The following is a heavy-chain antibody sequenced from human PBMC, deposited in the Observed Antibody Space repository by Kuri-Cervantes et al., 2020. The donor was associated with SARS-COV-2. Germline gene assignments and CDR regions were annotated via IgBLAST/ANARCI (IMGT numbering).Heavy chain of an antibody. J-gene: IGHJ4*02. D-gene: IGHD1-1*01. Sequence: GESLKISCKTSGFSFSSYWIAWVRQMPGKGLEWMGIIYPGDSDTRYSPSFQGQVTISADKSISTAYLQWSSLKASDTAMHYCARGTRGHFDYWGQGTLVTVSS. CDR3: ARGTRGHFDY. CDR2: IYPGDSDT. V-gene: IGHV5-51*01. CDR1: GFSFSSYW.